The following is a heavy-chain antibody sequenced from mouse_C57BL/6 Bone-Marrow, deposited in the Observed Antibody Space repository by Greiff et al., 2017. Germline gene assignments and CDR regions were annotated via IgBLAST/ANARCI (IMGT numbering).Heavy chain of an antibody. J-gene: IGHJ4*01. Sequence: QVQLQQSGAELARPGASVKLSCKASGYTFTSYGISWVKQRTGQGLEWIGEIYPRSGNTYYNEKFKGKATLTADKSSSTAYMELRSLTSEDSAVYFCARKPFYFGYAMDFWVPGTSVTVSS. V-gene: IGHV1-81*01. CDR3: ARKPFYFGYAMDF. D-gene: IGHD1-1*02. CDR1: GYTFTSYG. CDR2: IYPRSGNT.